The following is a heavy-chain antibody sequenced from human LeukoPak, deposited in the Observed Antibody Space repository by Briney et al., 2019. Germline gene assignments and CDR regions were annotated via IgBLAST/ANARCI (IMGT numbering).Heavy chain of an antibody. Sequence: GGSLRLSCAASGFTFSTYTMNWVRQAPGKGLEWVSSISSSSNNINYADSVRGRFTISRDNAMNSVHLQMNSLRVEDTAVYYCARGYQRPDYWGQGTLITVSS. V-gene: IGHV3-21*01. CDR3: ARGYQRPDY. J-gene: IGHJ4*02. CDR2: ISSSSNNI. CDR1: GFTFSTYT. D-gene: IGHD2-2*01.